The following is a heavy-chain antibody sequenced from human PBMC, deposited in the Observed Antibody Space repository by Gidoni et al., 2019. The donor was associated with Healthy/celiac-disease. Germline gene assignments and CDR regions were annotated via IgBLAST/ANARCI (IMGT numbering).Heavy chain of an antibody. CDR3: ARCNNWFDP. Sequence: QLHLLESRPGLVKPSETLSLTCTVSGGSISSRSYYWGWIRQPPGTGLEWIGRIYYSGSTYYNPSLKSRVTISVDTSKNQFSLKLSDVTAADTAVYYGARCNNWFDPWGQGTLVTVSS. CDR2: IYYSGST. V-gene: IGHV4-39*01. CDR1: GGSISSRSYY. J-gene: IGHJ5*02.